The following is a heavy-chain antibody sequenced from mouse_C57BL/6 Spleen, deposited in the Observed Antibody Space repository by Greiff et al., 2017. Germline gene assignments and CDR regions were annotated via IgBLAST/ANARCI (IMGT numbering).Heavy chain of an antibody. V-gene: IGHV1-82*01. CDR3: ARSDYYGSSYLYYFDY. CDR2: IYPGDGDT. Sequence: VQLQQSGPELVKPGASVKISCKASGYAFSSSWMNWVKQRPGKGLEWIGRIYPGDGDTNYNGKFKGKATLTADKSSSTAYMQLSSLTSEDSAVYFCARSDYYGSSYLYYFDYWGQGTTLTVSS. CDR1: GYAFSSSW. D-gene: IGHD1-1*01. J-gene: IGHJ2*01.